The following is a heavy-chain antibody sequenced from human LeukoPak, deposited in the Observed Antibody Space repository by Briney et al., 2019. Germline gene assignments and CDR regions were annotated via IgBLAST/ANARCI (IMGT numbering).Heavy chain of an antibody. D-gene: IGHD2-15*01. CDR2: IIPIFGTA. V-gene: IGHV1-69*05. Sequence: GASVKVSCKASGGTFSSYAISWVRQAPGQGLEGMGGIIPIFGTANYAQKFQGRVTITTDESTSTAYMELSSLRSEDTAVYYCARGGDRRTPFDYWGQGTLVTVSS. J-gene: IGHJ4*02. CDR1: GGTFSSYA. CDR3: ARGGDRRTPFDY.